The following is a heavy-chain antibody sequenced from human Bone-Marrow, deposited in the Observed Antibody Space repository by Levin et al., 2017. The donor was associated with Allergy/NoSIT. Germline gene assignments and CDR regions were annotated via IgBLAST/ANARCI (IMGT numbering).Heavy chain of an antibody. J-gene: IGHJ5*02. CDR3: ARRRAEGLLSPPVDNWFDT. Sequence: GESLKISCQGSGYTFTNYWIGWVRQMPGKGLEWLVIIHPGDSETKYSPSFQGHITFSADRSTNTAYLHWDTLKATDTAMYFCARRRAEGLLSPPVDNWFDTWGQGTLVTVSS. D-gene: IGHD6-19*01. CDR1: GYTFTNYW. V-gene: IGHV5-51*01. CDR2: IHPGDSET.